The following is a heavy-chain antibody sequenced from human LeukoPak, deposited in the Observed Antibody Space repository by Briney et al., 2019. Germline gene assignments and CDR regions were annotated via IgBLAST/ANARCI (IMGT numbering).Heavy chain of an antibody. D-gene: IGHD2-15*01. Sequence: PGGSLRLSCAASGFTFSSYEMNWVRQAPGKGLEWVSYISSSGSTIYYADSVKGRFTISRDNAKNSLYLQMNSLRAEDTAVYYCARDLRGYCSGGSCYEGDAFDIWGQGTMVTVSS. CDR3: ARDLRGYCSGGSCYEGDAFDI. J-gene: IGHJ3*02. CDR1: GFTFSSYE. CDR2: ISSSGSTI. V-gene: IGHV3-48*03.